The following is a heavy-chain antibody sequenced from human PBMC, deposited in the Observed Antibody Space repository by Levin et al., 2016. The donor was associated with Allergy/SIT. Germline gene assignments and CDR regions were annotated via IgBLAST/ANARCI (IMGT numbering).Heavy chain of an antibody. CDR2: INPNSGGT. V-gene: IGHV1-2*02. CDR3: AREAKVTLDLRDAFDI. Sequence: ASVKVSCKASGYTFTDYYLHWVRQAPGQGLEWMGWINPNSGGTNYAQNFQGRVTMTRDTSIRTAYMELSWVRSDDTAVYYCAREAKVTLDLRDAFDIWGQGTMVTISS. J-gene: IGHJ3*02. D-gene: IGHD4-17*01. CDR1: GYTFTDYY.